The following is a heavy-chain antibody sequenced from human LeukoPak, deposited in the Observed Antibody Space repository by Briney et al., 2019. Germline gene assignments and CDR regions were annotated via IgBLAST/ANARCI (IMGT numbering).Heavy chain of an antibody. V-gene: IGHV4-4*07. CDR1: TGSISGYY. Sequence: SETLSLTCTVSTGSISGYYWSWIRQPAGQGLEWIGRIYTNGDTRYNPSLKSRVTISVDTSKNQVSLNLGPVTAADTAVYYCARAAGAAGGQYFDYWGQGTLVTVSS. CDR2: IYTNGDT. J-gene: IGHJ4*02. CDR3: ARAAGAAGGQYFDY. D-gene: IGHD6-13*01.